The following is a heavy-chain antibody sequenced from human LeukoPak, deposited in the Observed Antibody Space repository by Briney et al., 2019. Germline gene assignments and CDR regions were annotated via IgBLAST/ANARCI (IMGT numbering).Heavy chain of an antibody. D-gene: IGHD3-16*01. Sequence: GESLTISCKASGFRISNYWIVGVRQMPGKGLEWMAIIYAGDSGTRYSPSFQGQVTLSADKSINTAYLHWSSLKASDTAMYYCARHNLRSEGDFYYYYYMDVWGKGTTVTVSS. V-gene: IGHV5-51*01. CDR3: ARHNLRSEGDFYYYYYMDV. J-gene: IGHJ6*03. CDR2: IYAGDSGT. CDR1: GFRISNYW.